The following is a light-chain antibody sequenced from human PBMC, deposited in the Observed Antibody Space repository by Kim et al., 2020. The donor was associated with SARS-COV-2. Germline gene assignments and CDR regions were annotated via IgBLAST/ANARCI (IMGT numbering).Light chain of an antibody. V-gene: IGLV10-54*01. CDR2: RRN. Sequence: PPATLICTGNNNQVGNEGAVLLQHHQGHPPKLLSGRRNNRHSEISERFSASRSGNTASLTITGIQPEDEADYYCSAWDASLSAWVFGGGTKLTVL. CDR3: SAWDASLSAWV. J-gene: IGLJ3*02. CDR1: NNQVGNEG.